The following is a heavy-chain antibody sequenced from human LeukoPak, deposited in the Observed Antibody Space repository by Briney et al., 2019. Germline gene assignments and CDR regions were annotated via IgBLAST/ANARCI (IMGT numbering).Heavy chain of an antibody. CDR1: GFTFSNYA. Sequence: GGSLRLSCAASGFTFSNYAMSWVRQAPGKGLEWVSAISGSGGSTYYADSVKGRFTISRDNSKNTLYLQMNSLRAEDTAVYYSAKDEGYSGYDEGVDYWGQGTLVTVSS. V-gene: IGHV3-23*01. D-gene: IGHD5-12*01. J-gene: IGHJ4*02. CDR2: ISGSGGST. CDR3: AKDEGYSGYDEGVDY.